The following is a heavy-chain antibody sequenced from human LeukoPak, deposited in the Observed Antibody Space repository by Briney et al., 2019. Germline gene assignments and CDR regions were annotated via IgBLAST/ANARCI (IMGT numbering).Heavy chain of an antibody. CDR3: ARDPEGIEGAYPDR. J-gene: IGHJ4*02. V-gene: IGHV1-18*01. Sequence: ASLKVSCKASGYTFSSYGISWVRQAPGQGLEWMGWISAYNGNTNFAQEFQGRVTMTTDTSTSTASMELRSLRSDDTAVYYCARDPEGIEGAYPDRWGQGTLVTVSS. D-gene: IGHD2-2*02. CDR2: ISAYNGNT. CDR1: GYTFSSYG.